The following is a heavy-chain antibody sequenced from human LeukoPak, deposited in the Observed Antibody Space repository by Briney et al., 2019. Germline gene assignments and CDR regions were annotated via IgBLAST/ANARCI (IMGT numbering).Heavy chain of an antibody. Sequence: SETLSLTCTVSGGSISSSSYYWGWIRQPPGKGLEWIGSIYYSGSTYYNPSLKSRVTISVDTSKNQFSLKLSSVTAADTAVYYCARPRYCSSTSCLIEDAFDIWGQGTMVTVSS. D-gene: IGHD2-2*01. CDR1: GGSISSSSYY. CDR2: IYYSGST. V-gene: IGHV4-39*01. CDR3: ARPRYCSSTSCLIEDAFDI. J-gene: IGHJ3*02.